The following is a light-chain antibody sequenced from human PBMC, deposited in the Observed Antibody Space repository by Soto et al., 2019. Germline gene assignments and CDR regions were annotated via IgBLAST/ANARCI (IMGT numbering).Light chain of an antibody. J-gene: IGLJ3*02. CDR3: SSYPSSSTKV. CDR2: EVS. CDR1: SSDVGGYNY. V-gene: IGLV2-14*01. Sequence: QSALTQPASVSGSPGQSITISCTGTSSDVGGYNYVSWYQQHPGKAPKLMIYEVSNRPSGVSNRFSGSKSGNTASLTISGLQAEDEADYYCSSYPSSSTKVFGGGTKL.